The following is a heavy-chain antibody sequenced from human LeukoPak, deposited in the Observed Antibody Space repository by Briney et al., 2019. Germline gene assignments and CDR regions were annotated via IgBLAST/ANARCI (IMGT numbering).Heavy chain of an antibody. V-gene: IGHV3-7*01. CDR2: IKQDGSVK. Sequence: PGGSLRLSCAASGFTFSNYWMSWVRQAPGKGLEWVANIKQDGSVKYYVDSVKGRFTISRDNPKNSLSLQRNSLRAEDTAVYYCARIGYSSSSLDYWGQGTLLVTVSS. CDR3: ARIGYSSSSLDY. J-gene: IGHJ4*02. CDR1: GFTFSNYW. D-gene: IGHD6-6*01.